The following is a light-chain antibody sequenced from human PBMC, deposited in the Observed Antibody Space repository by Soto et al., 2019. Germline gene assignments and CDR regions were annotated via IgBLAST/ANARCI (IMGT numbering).Light chain of an antibody. J-gene: IGKJ4*01. V-gene: IGKV3-15*01. CDR3: QQYNKLPLT. CDR2: NAS. Sequence: EIVMTQSPATLSVSPGERATLSCRASQSVSNNLDWYQQKPGQAPRLLIYNASTRATGSPARFSGSWAVTEFTLTISSLQSEDFADYYCQQYNKLPLTVGGGTKVEIK. CDR1: QSVSNN.